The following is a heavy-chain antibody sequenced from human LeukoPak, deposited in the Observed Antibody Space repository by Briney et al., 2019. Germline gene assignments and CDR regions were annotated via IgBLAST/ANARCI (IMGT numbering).Heavy chain of an antibody. CDR2: IKQDGSEK. D-gene: IGHD6-19*01. Sequence: PGGSLRLSCAASGFTFSSYWMSWVRQGPGKGLEWVANIKQDGSEKYYVDSVKGRFTISRDNAKNSLYLQMNSLRAEDTAVYYCAREHSSGWYENYYYYYGMDVWGKGTTVTVSS. CDR1: GFTFSSYW. V-gene: IGHV3-7*03. CDR3: AREHSSGWYENYYYYYGMDV. J-gene: IGHJ6*04.